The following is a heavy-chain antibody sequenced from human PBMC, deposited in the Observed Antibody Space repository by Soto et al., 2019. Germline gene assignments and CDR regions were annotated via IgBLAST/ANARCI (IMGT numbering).Heavy chain of an antibody. CDR1: GFTFSSYS. CDR3: ASDRYCSSTSCYTEKNY. CDR2: ISSGSSIT. D-gene: IGHD2-2*01. Sequence: VGSLRLSCAASGFTFSSYSMNWVRQAPGKGLEWVSYISSGSSITYYADSVKGRFTISRDNAKNSLYLQMNSLRDEDTAVYYCASDRYCSSTSCYTEKNYWGQGTLVTVYS. J-gene: IGHJ4*02. V-gene: IGHV3-48*02.